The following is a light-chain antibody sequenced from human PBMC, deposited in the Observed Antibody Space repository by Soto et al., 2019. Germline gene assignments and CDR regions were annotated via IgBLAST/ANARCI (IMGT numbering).Light chain of an antibody. V-gene: IGLV2-14*01. CDR2: DVS. J-gene: IGLJ2*01. CDR3: SSYTSSSTLVV. CDR1: SSDVGGYNY. Sequence: QSVLTQPASVSGSPGQSITISCTGTSSDVGGYNYVSWYQQHPGKAPKLMIYDVSNRPSGVSNRFPGSKSGNTASLTISGLQAEDEADYYCSSYTSSSTLVVFGGGTQLTV.